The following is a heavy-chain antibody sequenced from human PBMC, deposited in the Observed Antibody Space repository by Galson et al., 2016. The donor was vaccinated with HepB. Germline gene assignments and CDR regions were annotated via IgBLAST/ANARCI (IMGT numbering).Heavy chain of an antibody. CDR2: ISYDGKRE. CDR3: AKGRWDFDS. D-gene: IGHD5-24*01. CDR1: GFTFSTYG. J-gene: IGHJ4*02. Sequence: SLSLSCAASGFTFSTYGMHWVRQAPGKGLEWVALISYDGKRESYADSVKGRVTISRDNSKNTLYLQIHSLRGEDTAVYYCAKGRWDFDSWGQGTLVTVSS. V-gene: IGHV3-30*18.